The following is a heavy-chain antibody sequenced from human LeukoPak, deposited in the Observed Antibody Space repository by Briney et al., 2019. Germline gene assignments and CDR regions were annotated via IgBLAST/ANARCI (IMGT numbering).Heavy chain of an antibody. V-gene: IGHV4-4*07. J-gene: IGHJ6*03. CDR2: LYISGTA. CDR1: GGSISDYY. D-gene: IGHD2-2*01. Sequence: SETLSLTCTVSGGSISDYYWNWIRQPAGKGLEWIGRLYISGTAHYSPPLKNRVTMSVDTSKNQFSLTLPSVTAADTAVYFCAREGDIPGSHPSSYYYYMDVWGKGTAVTVSS. CDR3: AREGDIPGSHPSSYYYYMDV.